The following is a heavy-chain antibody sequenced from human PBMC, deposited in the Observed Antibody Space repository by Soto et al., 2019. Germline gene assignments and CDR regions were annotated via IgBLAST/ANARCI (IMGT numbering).Heavy chain of an antibody. J-gene: IGHJ6*03. CDR3: ARYSSSSAYGTYCYYMDV. CDR1: GYTFTSYA. D-gene: IGHD6-6*01. Sequence: QVQLVQSGAEVKKPGASVKVSCKASGYTFTSYAMHWVRQAPGQRLEWMGWINAGNGNTKYSQKFQGRVTITRDSSVSTAYMELSSLRSEDTAVYYCARYSSSSAYGTYCYYMDVWGKGTTVTVSS. V-gene: IGHV1-3*01. CDR2: INAGNGNT.